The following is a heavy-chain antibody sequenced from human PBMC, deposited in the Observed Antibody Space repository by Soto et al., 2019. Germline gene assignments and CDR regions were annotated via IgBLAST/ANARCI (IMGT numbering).Heavy chain of an antibody. CDR1: GYPFTSYG. CDR3: AMDYGDRPEYFKH. D-gene: IGHD4-17*01. J-gene: IGHJ1*01. V-gene: IGHV1-18*04. Sequence: GPDLKRPGASMKVSCKASGYPFTSYGISWVRQAPGQGLEWMAWISPLKGRTQYSQKAQGRVTLSTDTSSNTAYMEMTTLRVDDTAVYYCAMDYGDRPEYFKHWGQGTLVTVS. CDR2: ISPLKGRT.